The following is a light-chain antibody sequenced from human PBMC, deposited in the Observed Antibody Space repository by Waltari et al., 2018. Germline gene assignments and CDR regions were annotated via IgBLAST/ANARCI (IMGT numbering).Light chain of an antibody. V-gene: IGKV4-1*01. J-gene: IGKJ3*01. CDR1: ESLLSPSNNMNY. CDR2: LTS. Sequence: DIVMTQSPDSLAVSLGERATITCHSSESLLSPSNNMNYLAWYQKRPGQPPRLLIYLTSTRESGVPDRFSGSGSGTDFTLTISSLQTEDVATYFCQQYFRGPISFGPGTKLEMK. CDR3: QQYFRGPIS.